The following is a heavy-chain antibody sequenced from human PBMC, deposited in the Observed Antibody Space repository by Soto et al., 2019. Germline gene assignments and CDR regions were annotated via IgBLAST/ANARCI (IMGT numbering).Heavy chain of an antibody. J-gene: IGHJ3*01. V-gene: IGHV1-8*01. Sequence: GASVKVSCKASEYTFTSYDINWVRQATGQGLEWMGWMNPNNDNTGYAQNFQGRVTMTRNTSTSTAYMELSSLRSEDTAVYYCARSADGFDVWGQGTMVTVS. CDR2: MNPNNDNT. CDR3: ARSADGFDV. CDR1: EYTFTSYD.